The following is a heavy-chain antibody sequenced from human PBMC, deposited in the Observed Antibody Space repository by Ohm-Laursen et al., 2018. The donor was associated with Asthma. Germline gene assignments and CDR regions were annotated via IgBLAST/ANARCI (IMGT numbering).Heavy chain of an antibody. V-gene: IGHV4-34*01. CDR1: GGSLSEYY. CDR3: ARAIFGVVIMGFYFDY. CDR2: IYHSGST. J-gene: IGHJ4*02. Sequence: SDTLSLTCAVSGGSLSEYYWTWIRQPPGKGLEWIGEIYHSGSTNYNPSLKSRVTISVDKSKNQFSLKLSSVTAADTAVYYCARAIFGVVIMGFYFDYWGQGTLVTVSS. D-gene: IGHD3-3*01.